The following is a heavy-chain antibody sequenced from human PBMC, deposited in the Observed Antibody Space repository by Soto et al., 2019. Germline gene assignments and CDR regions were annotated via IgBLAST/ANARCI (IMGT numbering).Heavy chain of an antibody. J-gene: IGHJ6*02. CDR2: IDWDDGK. D-gene: IGHD4-4*01. CDR3: ARTRISERGHHQFYSGMDG. Sequence: GSGPTLVNPTQTLTLTCSFSGFSLTTHGVCVSWIRQPPGKALEWLALIDWDDGKYYNTSLKTRLTISKDNSKNPVVLTLANVDPLDTATYFCARTRISERGHHQFYSGMDGWGQGTTVTVSS. V-gene: IGHV2-70*01. CDR1: GFSLTTHGVC.